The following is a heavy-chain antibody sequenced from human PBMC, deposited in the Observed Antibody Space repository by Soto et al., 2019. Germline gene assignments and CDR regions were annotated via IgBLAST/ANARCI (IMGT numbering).Heavy chain of an antibody. CDR1: GGTFSSDG. V-gene: IGHV1-69*01. Sequence: QVQLVPSGAEVKKPGSSVKVSCKASGGTFSSDGISWVRQAPGQGLEWMGGITPIFRATKYAQRFQGRVTITADESTNTAYMELSSLRSEDTAIYYCARGGSGYTWFNEFWGQGTLVTVSS. D-gene: IGHD3-22*01. CDR2: ITPIFRAT. CDR3: ARGGSGYTWFNEF. J-gene: IGHJ4*02.